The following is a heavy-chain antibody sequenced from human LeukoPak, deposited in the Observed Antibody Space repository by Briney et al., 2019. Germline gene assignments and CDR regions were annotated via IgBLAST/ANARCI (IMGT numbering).Heavy chain of an antibody. D-gene: IGHD3-9*01. CDR1: GFTFSSYE. V-gene: IGHV3-48*03. Sequence: GGSLRLSCAASGFTFSSYEMNWVRQAPGKGLEWVSYISSSGSTIYYADSVKGRFTISRDNSKNTLYLQMNSLRAEDTAVYYCAKNTYYDILTGYYNAYFDYWGQGTLVTVSS. CDR2: ISSSGSTI. J-gene: IGHJ4*02. CDR3: AKNTYYDILTGYYNAYFDY.